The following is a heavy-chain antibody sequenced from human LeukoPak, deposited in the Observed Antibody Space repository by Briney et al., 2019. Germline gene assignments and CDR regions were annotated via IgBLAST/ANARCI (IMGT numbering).Heavy chain of an antibody. V-gene: IGHV4-34*01. CDR2: INHSGST. CDR1: GGSFSGYY. CDR3: ARATPRRVVTGTRYYYMDV. Sequence: PSETLSLTCAVYGGSFSGYYWSWIRQPPGKGLEWIGEINHSGSTNYNPSLKSRVTISVDTSKNQFSLKLSSVTAADTAVYYCARATPRRVVTGTRYYYMDVWGKGTTVTVSS. D-gene: IGHD2-21*02. J-gene: IGHJ6*03.